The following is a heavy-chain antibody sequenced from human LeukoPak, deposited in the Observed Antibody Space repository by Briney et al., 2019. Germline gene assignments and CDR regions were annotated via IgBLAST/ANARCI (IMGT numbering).Heavy chain of an antibody. J-gene: IGHJ4*02. CDR2: INPNSGGT. V-gene: IGHV1-2*02. CDR1: GYTFTGYY. CDR3: AREGAFGGVIAV. D-gene: IGHD3-16*02. Sequence: GASVKVSCKASGYTFTGYYIHWVRQAPGQGLEWMGWINPNSGGTNYAQKLQGRVTMTTDTSTSTAYMELRSLRSDDTAVYYCAREGAFGGVIAVWGQGTLVTVSS.